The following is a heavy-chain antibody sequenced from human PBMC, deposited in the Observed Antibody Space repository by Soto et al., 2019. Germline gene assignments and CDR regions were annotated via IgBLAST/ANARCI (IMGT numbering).Heavy chain of an antibody. CDR1: GYSFTAYY. V-gene: IGHV1-2*02. J-gene: IGHJ4*02. Sequence: QVQLVQSGAEVKKPGASVKVSCQASGYSFTAYYVHWVRQAPGQGLEWMGWINPNTGGTTDAQKFQGRVTMTRDTSISTAYMELSSLRSDDTALYYGARDRPPDYWGQGTLVTVSS. CDR3: ARDRPPDY. CDR2: INPNTGGT.